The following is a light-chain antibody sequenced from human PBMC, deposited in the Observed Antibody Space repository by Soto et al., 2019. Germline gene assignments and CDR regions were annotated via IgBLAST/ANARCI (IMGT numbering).Light chain of an antibody. J-gene: IGKJ4*01. CDR2: GAS. CDR3: QQYGGSPLT. Sequence: EIVMTQSPATLSVSPGERATLSCRASQSVSSDLAWYHQKPGQAPRLLIYGASTRATGIPARFSGSGSGPEFTLTINSLQSEDFAVYYCQQYGGSPLTSGGGTKVEIK. V-gene: IGKV3-15*01. CDR1: QSVSSD.